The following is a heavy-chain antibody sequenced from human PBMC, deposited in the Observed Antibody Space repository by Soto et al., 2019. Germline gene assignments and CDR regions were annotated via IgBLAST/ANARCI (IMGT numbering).Heavy chain of an antibody. D-gene: IGHD5-12*01. CDR3: AREGYSGYDSPTPDYYYYYGMDV. V-gene: IGHV3-30-3*01. J-gene: IGHJ6*02. CDR2: ISYDGSNK. Sequence: GGSLRLSCAASGFTFSSYAMHWVRQAPGKGLEWVAVISYDGSNKYYADSVKGRFTISRDNSKNTLYLQMNSLRAEDTAVYYCAREGYSGYDSPTPDYYYYYGMDVWGQGTTVTVSS. CDR1: GFTFSSYA.